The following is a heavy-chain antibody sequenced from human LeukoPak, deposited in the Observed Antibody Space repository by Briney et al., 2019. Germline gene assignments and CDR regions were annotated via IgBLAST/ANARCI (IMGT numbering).Heavy chain of an antibody. CDR3: ARVESIAAAGMRSWFDP. Sequence: GASVKVSCKASGYTFTSYGISWVRQAPGQGLEWMGWISAYNGNTNYAQKLQGRVTMTTDTSTSTAYMELRSLRSDDTAVYYCARVESIAAAGMRSWFDPWGQGTLVTVSS. CDR1: GYTFTSYG. J-gene: IGHJ5*02. V-gene: IGHV1-18*01. CDR2: ISAYNGNT. D-gene: IGHD6-13*01.